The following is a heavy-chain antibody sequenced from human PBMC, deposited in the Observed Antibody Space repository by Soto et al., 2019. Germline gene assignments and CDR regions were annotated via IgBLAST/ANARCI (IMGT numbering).Heavy chain of an antibody. CDR1: GGSISSYY. CDR2: INHSGST. CDR3: SRKDLSSLRKTIFGVVLNWFDP. Sequence: PSETLSLTCTVSGGSISSYYWSWIRQPPGKGLEWIGEINHSGSTNYNPSLKSRVTISVDTSKNQFSLKMSSVTAADTAVYYCSRKDLSSLRKTIFGVVLNWFDPWGQGTLVTVSS. J-gene: IGHJ5*02. V-gene: IGHV4-34*01. D-gene: IGHD3-3*01.